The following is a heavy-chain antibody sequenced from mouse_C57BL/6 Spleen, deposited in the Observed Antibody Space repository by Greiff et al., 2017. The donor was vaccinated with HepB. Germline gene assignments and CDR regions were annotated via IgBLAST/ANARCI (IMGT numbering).Heavy chain of an antibody. D-gene: IGHD3-3*01. J-gene: IGHJ2*01. CDR1: GFTFSNYW. V-gene: IGHV6-3*01. CDR3: TEGHRAPFDY. Sequence: DVMLVESGGGLVQPGGSMKLSCVASGFTFSNYWMNWVRQSPEKGLEWVAQIRLKSDNYATHYAESVKGRFTISRDDSKSSVYLQMNNLRAEDTGIYYCTEGHRAPFDYWGQGTTLTVSS. CDR2: IRLKSDNYAT.